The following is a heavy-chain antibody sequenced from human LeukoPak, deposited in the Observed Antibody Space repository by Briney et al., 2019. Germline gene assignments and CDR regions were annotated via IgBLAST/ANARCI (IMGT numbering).Heavy chain of an antibody. D-gene: IGHD2-2*02. CDR2: IYTSGST. CDR1: GGSISSYY. J-gene: IGHJ6*02. CDR3: ARHQCSGTRCYNFYFYGMDV. V-gene: IGHV4-4*09. Sequence: SETLSLTCTVSGGSISSYYWSWIRQPPGKGLEWIGYIYTSGSTNYNPSLKSRVTISVDTSKNQFSLKLSSMTAADTAVYYCARHQCSGTRCYNFYFYGMDVWGQGTTVTVSS.